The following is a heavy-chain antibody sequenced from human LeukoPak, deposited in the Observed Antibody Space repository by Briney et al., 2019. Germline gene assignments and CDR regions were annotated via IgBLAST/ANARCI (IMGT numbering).Heavy chain of an antibody. CDR2: IYYSGST. D-gene: IGHD5-18*01. Sequence: SGTLSLTCTVSGGSISSYYWSWIRQPPGKGLEWIGYIYYSGSTNYNPSLKSRVTISVDTSKNQFSLKLSSVTAADTAVYYCARGGYSYGLVYWGQGTLVTVSS. V-gene: IGHV4-59*01. J-gene: IGHJ4*02. CDR3: ARGGYSYGLVY. CDR1: GGSISSYY.